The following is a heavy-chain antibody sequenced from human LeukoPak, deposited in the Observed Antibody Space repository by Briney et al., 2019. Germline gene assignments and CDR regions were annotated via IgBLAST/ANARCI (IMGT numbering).Heavy chain of an antibody. V-gene: IGHV3-74*01. J-gene: IGHJ4*02. D-gene: IGHD2/OR15-2a*01. CDR2: INSDGSWT. CDR1: GNYW. Sequence: GGSLRLSCAASGNYWMHWVRQAPGKGLVWVSRINSDGSWTSYADSVKGRFTISKDNAKNTVYLQMNNLRAEGTAVYYCVSFYEAYWGRGTLVTVSS. CDR3: VSFYEAY.